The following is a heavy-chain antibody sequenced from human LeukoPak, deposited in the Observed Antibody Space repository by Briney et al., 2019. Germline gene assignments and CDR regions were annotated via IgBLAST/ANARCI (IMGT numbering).Heavy chain of an antibody. D-gene: IGHD4-17*01. CDR1: GYSFTSYW. CDR2: IDPSDSYT. Sequence: GEYLKISCKGSGYSFTSYWISWVRQRPGKGLEWMGRIDPSDSYTNFSPSFQGHVNTSADKSISTAYLQWSSLKASDTAMYYCARLDYGDDFDYWGQGTLVTVSS. V-gene: IGHV5-10-1*01. CDR3: ARLDYGDDFDY. J-gene: IGHJ4*02.